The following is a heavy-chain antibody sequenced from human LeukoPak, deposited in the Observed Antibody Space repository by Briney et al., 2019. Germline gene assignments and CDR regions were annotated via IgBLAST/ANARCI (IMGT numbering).Heavy chain of an antibody. Sequence: PGGSLRLSCAASGFTFSSYSVNWVRQAPGKGLEWVSYISSSSSTIYYADSVKGRFTISRDNAKNSLYLQMNSLRAEDTAVYYCARPTREPYSSSSKYYYYYYYMDVWGKGTTVTVSS. CDR2: ISSSSSTI. CDR3: ARPTREPYSSSSKYYYYYYYMDV. CDR1: GFTFSSYS. D-gene: IGHD6-6*01. J-gene: IGHJ6*03. V-gene: IGHV3-48*04.